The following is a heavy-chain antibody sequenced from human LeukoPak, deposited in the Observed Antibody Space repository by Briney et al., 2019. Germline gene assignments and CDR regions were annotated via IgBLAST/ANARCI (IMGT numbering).Heavy chain of an antibody. J-gene: IGHJ2*01. CDR2: ISGSGGST. CDR3: AKDHAVVTPVLGYFDL. D-gene: IGHD4-23*01. CDR1: GFTFNTYA. V-gene: IGHV3-23*01. Sequence: PGGSLRLSCAASGFTFNTYAMSWVRQAPGKGLEWVSSISGSGGSTHYADSVKGRFTISRDNSKNTLYLQMNSLRVEDTAVYYCAKDHAVVTPVLGYFDLWGRGTLVTVSS.